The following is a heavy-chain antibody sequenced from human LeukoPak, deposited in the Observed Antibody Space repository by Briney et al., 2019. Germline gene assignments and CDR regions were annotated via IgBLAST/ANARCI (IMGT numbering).Heavy chain of an antibody. CDR3: ARVYDYVWGSYPYYFDY. CDR1: GGSISSYY. D-gene: IGHD3-16*02. V-gene: IGHV4-59*12. CDR2: IYYSGST. J-gene: IGHJ4*02. Sequence: SETLSLTCTVSGGSISSYYWSWIRQPPGKGLEWIGYIYYSGSTNYNPSLKSRVTISVDTSKNQFSLKLSSVTAADTAVYYCARVYDYVWGSYPYYFDYWGQGTLVTVSS.